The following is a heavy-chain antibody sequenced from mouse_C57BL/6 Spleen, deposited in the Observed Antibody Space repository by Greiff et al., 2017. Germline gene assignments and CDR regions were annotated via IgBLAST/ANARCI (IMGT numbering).Heavy chain of an antibody. CDR2: ILPGSGST. Sequence: QVQLQQSGAELMKPGASVKLSCKATGYTFTGYWIEWVKQRPGHGLEWIGEILPGSGSTNYNEKFKGKATFTADTSTNTAYMQLSRLTTEDSDIYNCERVDYYDGWYVDVWGTGTTVTVSS. CDR1: GYTFTGYW. D-gene: IGHD2-4*01. CDR3: ERVDYYDGWYVDV. J-gene: IGHJ1*03. V-gene: IGHV1-9*01.